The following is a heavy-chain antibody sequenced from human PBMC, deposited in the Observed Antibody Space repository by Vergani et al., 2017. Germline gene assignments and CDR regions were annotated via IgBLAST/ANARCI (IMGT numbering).Heavy chain of an antibody. CDR1: GGTFNTYA. CDR2: IIPMFGAP. V-gene: IGHV1-69*01. Sequence: QVQLVQSGAEVKKPGSSVKLSCKSSGGTFNTYAFSWVRQAPGQGLQWMGGIIPMFGAPKYAQGFQGRVTITADESTSTGHMELNSLKSEDTAVYYCASGYSPAAIQYGLYNWFDPWGQGTLVTVSS. J-gene: IGHJ5*02. CDR3: ASGYSPAAIQYGLYNWFDP. D-gene: IGHD2-2*02.